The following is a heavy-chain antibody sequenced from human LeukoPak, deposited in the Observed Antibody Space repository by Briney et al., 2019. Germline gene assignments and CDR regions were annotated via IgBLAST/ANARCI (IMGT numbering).Heavy chain of an antibody. CDR2: IKEDGSES. Sequence: GGSLRLSCAASGFNFGEFWMAWVRQTPGMGLQWVADIKEDGSESFYVDSVKGRFTISRDNVKNSLYLQMNSLRVEDTAVYYCARIYLKQASASWGQGTLVTVPS. J-gene: IGHJ5*02. D-gene: IGHD3-10*01. CDR1: GFNFGEFW. CDR3: ARIYLKQASAS. V-gene: IGHV3-7*01.